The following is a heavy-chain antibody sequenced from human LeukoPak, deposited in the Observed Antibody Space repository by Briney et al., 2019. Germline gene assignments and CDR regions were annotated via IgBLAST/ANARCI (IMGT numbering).Heavy chain of an antibody. CDR1: GGSISTSY. CDR3: ARPKYADYDWPDWYFDL. CDR2: IYNSRST. D-gene: IGHD4-17*01. J-gene: IGHJ2*01. V-gene: IGHV4-59*01. Sequence: SETLSLTCSVSGGSISTSYWIWIRQPPGKGLEWIGYIYNSRSTNYNPSFKSRVTTSVDMSKNQFSLKLSSVTAADTAVYYCARPKYADYDWPDWYFDLWGRGTLVTVSS.